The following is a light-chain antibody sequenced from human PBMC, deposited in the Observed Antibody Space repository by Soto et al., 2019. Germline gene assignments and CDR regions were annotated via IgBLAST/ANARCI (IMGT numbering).Light chain of an antibody. CDR1: SSDVGAYFY. CDR2: DVS. Sequence: QSALTQPASVSGSPGQSITISCAGTSSDVGAYFYVSWYQQHPGKVPKLMIYDVSHPPSGVSNRFSGSKSGNTSSLTISGLRAEDEADYFCSSYSNSRTLLFGGGTKLTVL. V-gene: IGLV2-14*03. CDR3: SSYSNSRTLL. J-gene: IGLJ3*02.